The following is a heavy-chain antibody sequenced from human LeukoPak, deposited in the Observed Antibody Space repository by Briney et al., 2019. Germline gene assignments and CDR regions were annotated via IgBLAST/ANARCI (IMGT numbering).Heavy chain of an antibody. CDR3: ARDYIGRTSARLDR. Sequence: GGSLRLSCAASGFTFTSYWMHWVRQAPGKGLVWVSRIQSDGSSINYADSVKGRFTISRDNAKNTLYLQMNSLRAEDTAVYYCARDYIGRTSARLDRWGQGTLVTVSS. CDR2: IQSDGSSI. V-gene: IGHV3-74*01. D-gene: IGHD1-14*01. CDR1: GFTFTSYW. J-gene: IGHJ5*02.